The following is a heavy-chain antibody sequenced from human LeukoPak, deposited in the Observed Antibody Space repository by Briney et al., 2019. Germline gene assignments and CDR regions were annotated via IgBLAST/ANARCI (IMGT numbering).Heavy chain of an antibody. J-gene: IGHJ6*02. V-gene: IGHV3-11*01. Sequence: GGSLRLSCAASGFTFSNYYMSWIRQAPGKRLEWVSFISGAADDIYYADSVKGRFTISRDNAKNSGYLQMNGLRADDTAIYYCTRGHYGLDVWGQGTTVTVSS. CDR2: ISGAADDI. CDR1: GFTFSNYY. CDR3: TRGHYGLDV.